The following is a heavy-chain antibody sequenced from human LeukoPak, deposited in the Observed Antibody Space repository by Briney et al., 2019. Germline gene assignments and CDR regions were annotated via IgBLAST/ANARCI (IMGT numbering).Heavy chain of an antibody. Sequence: SETLSLTCTVSGGSISRSSYYWGWMRQPPGKGLEWIGRLLYSGSTYYKPSLKSRVTISVDTSENQFSLKLSSVTAADTAVYYCAREGDGYSYIEYWGQGTLVTVSS. V-gene: IGHV4-39*07. CDR3: AREGDGYSYIEY. CDR2: LLYSGST. CDR1: GGSISRSSYY. D-gene: IGHD5-24*01. J-gene: IGHJ4*02.